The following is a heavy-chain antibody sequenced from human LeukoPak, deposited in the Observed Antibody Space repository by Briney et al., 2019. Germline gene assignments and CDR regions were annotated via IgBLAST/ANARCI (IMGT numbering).Heavy chain of an antibody. D-gene: IGHD2-15*01. Sequence: ASLKVSCKASGYIFTDFFIHWVRQAPGQGLEWMGWINPNSGATNYAQRFQGRVTMTRDTSISTAYMELSRLRSDDTAVYYCARAACSGGSCHLFDYWGQGTLVTVSS. CDR3: ARAACSGGSCHLFDY. CDR1: GYIFTDFF. CDR2: INPNSGAT. V-gene: IGHV1-2*02. J-gene: IGHJ4*02.